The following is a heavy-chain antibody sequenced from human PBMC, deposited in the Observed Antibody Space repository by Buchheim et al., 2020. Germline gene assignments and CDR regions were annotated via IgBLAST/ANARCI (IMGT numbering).Heavy chain of an antibody. J-gene: IGHJ4*02. Sequence: VQLQQWGPGLLKPSETLSLTCPVFGGSFGGYYWGGIRQPPGKGLGWMGEFILGGSTNSNPPSKSQFPISLDTSKNQFSLKLSSVTAADTAVYYCARGRRGYSYGQNYFDYWGQGTL. D-gene: IGHD5-18*01. CDR2: FILGGST. CDR1: GGSFGGYY. V-gene: IGHV4-34*01. CDR3: ARGRRGYSYGQNYFDY.